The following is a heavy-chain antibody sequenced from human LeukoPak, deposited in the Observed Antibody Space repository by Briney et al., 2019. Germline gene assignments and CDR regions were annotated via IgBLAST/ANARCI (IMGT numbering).Heavy chain of an antibody. Sequence: GGSLRLSCAASGFTFSSYGMNWVRQAPGKGLEWVAFIRYDGSNKYYADSVKGRFTISRDNSKNTLYLQMNSLRAEDTAVYYCASQXGVIAVAGPDYWGQGTLVTVSS. CDR2: IRYDGSNK. D-gene: IGHD6-19*01. J-gene: IGHJ4*02. CDR1: GFTFSSYG. V-gene: IGHV3-30*02. CDR3: ASQXGVIAVAGPDY.